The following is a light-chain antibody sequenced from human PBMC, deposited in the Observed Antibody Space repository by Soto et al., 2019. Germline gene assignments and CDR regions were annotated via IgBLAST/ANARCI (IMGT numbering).Light chain of an antibody. J-gene: IGLJ2*01. CDR3: CSYAGNTFPVL. Sequence: QSVLTQPASVSGSPGQSITISCTGISSDVGSYNLVSWYQQHPGKAPKPMIYEGTKRPSGVSNRFSGSKSGNTASLTISGLQAEDEADYYCCSYAGNTFPVLFGGGTKVTVL. V-gene: IGLV2-23*01. CDR2: EGT. CDR1: SSDVGSYNL.